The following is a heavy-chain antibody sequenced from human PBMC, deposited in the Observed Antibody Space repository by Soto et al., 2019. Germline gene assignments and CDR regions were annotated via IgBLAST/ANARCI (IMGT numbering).Heavy chain of an antibody. CDR2: ISAYNGNT. D-gene: IGHD3-22*01. J-gene: IGHJ4*02. V-gene: IGHV1-18*01. Sequence: ASVKVSCKASGYTFTSYGISWVRRAPGQGLEWMGWISAYNGNTNYAQKLQGRVTMTTDTSTSTAYMELRSLRSDDTAVYYCASSFNYYDSSGYPNSWGQGTLVTVSS. CDR1: GYTFTSYG. CDR3: ASSFNYYDSSGYPNS.